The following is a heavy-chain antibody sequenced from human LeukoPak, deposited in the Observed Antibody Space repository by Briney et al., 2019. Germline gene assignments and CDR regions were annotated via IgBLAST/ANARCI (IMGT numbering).Heavy chain of an antibody. CDR3: ARVDCSGGSCYYANYCYYGMDV. V-gene: IGHV3-30-3*01. J-gene: IGHJ6*02. CDR1: GFTFSSYA. D-gene: IGHD2-15*01. CDR2: ISYDGSNK. Sequence: GGSLRLSCAASGFTFSSYAMHWVRQAPGKGLEWVAVISYDGSNKYYADSVKGRFTISRDNSKNTLYLQMNSLRAEDTAVYYCARVDCSGGSCYYANYCYYGMDVWGQGTTVTVSS.